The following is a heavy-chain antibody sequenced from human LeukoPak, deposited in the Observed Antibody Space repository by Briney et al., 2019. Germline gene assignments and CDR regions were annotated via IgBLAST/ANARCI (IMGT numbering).Heavy chain of an antibody. V-gene: IGHV4-61*05. CDR3: ARVSLVSWYYDSSGYFDY. CDR2: IYYSGST. J-gene: IGHJ4*02. CDR1: GVSISSSNSY. Sequence: RPSETLSLTCTVSGVSISSSNSYWGWIRQPPGKGLEWIGYIYYSGSTNYNPSLKSRVTISVGTSRNQFSLKLSSVTAADTAVYYCARVSLVSWYYDSSGYFDYWGQGTLVTVSS. D-gene: IGHD3-22*01.